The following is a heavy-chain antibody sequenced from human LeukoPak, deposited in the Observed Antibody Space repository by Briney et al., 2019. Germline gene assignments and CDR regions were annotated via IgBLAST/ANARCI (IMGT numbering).Heavy chain of an antibody. CDR3: ARRVGGYTSYGDWYFDL. CDR1: GGSISSSSYY. V-gene: IGHV4-39*07. Sequence: SETLSLTCNVSGGSISSSSYYWAWIRQPPGKGLEWIGSIYYSGTTYHNPSLKSRVTISVDTSKNQFSLKLNSVTAADTAVYYCARRVGGYTSYGDWYFDLWGRGTLVTVSS. CDR2: IYYSGTT. D-gene: IGHD5-18*01. J-gene: IGHJ2*01.